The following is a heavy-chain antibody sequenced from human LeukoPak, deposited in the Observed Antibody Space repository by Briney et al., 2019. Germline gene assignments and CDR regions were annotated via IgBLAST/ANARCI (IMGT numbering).Heavy chain of an antibody. CDR1: GGSISSSSSY. Sequence: SETLSLTCTVSGGSISSSSSYWGWIRQPPGKGLEWIGSIYYSGSTYYNPSLKSRVTMFVDTSKNQFSLKLSSVTAADTTIYYCARRYCSDGSCSFDYWGQGTLVTVSS. V-gene: IGHV4-39*01. CDR3: ARRYCSDGSCSFDY. D-gene: IGHD2-15*01. CDR2: IYYSGST. J-gene: IGHJ4*02.